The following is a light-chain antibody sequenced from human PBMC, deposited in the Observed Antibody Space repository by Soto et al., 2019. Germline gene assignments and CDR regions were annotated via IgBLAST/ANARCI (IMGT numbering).Light chain of an antibody. V-gene: IGKV1-39*01. J-gene: IGKJ1*01. CDR2: AAS. CDR3: QQSDSNPRT. Sequence: DIQMTQSPSSLSASIGDRVTITCRASQSISDYLNWYQQKPGKAPQLLIYAASSLQSGVPSRFSDSGSGTDFTHTISSLQPEDFATYYCQQSDSNPRTFGQGTKVEFK. CDR1: QSISDY.